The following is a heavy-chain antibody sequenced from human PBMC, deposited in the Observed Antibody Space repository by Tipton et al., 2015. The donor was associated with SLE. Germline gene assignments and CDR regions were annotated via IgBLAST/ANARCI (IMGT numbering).Heavy chain of an antibody. CDR3: ARDGGGDGYFDY. J-gene: IGHJ4*02. V-gene: IGHV4-34*01. D-gene: IGHD2-21*02. CDR1: GGSFSGYY. CDR2: INHSGST. Sequence: TLSLTCAVYGGSFSGYYWSWIRQPPGKGLEWIGEINHSGSTNYNPSLKSRVTISADTSKNQFSLKLSSVTAADTAVYYCARDGGGDGYFDYWGQGTLVTVSS.